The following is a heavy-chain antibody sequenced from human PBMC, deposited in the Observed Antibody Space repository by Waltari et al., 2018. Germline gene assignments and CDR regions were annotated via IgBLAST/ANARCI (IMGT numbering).Heavy chain of an antibody. D-gene: IGHD3-10*01. V-gene: IGHV1-69-2*01. Sequence: EDQLIQSGAEVKKPGTTVKISCEVSGYTFSDYYIHRVQQAPGKGLEWVGLIDPEDGVPLYAEKFQDRVTITADTSTDTAFMELHDLTSADTAVYYCAIISGPRWGQGTLVTVSS. CDR3: AIISGPR. J-gene: IGHJ1*01. CDR2: IDPEDGVP. CDR1: GYTFSDYY.